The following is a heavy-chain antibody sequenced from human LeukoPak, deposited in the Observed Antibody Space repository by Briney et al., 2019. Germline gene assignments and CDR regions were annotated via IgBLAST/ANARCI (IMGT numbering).Heavy chain of an antibody. CDR3: AGGYPYYYGMDV. CDR2: IYYSGST. V-gene: IGHV4-61*01. D-gene: IGHD3-22*01. CDR1: GGSVSSGSYY. J-gene: IGHJ6*02. Sequence: PSETLSLTCTVSGGSVSSGSYYWSWIRQPPGKGLEWIGYIYYSGSTNYNPSLKSRVTISVDTSNKQFSLKLSSVTAADTAVYYCAGGYPYYYGMDVWGQGTTVTVSS.